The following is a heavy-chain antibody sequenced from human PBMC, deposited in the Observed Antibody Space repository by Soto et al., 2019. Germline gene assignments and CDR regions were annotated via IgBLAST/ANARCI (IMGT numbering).Heavy chain of an antibody. D-gene: IGHD2-15*01. CDR2: IIPIFGTA. J-gene: IGHJ6*02. V-gene: IGHV1-69*13. CDR1: GGTFSSYA. CDR3: ARGRGYCSGGSCYEIYGMDV. Sequence: SVKVSCKASGGTFSSYAISWVQQAPGQGLEWMGGIIPIFGTANYAQKFQGRVTITADESTSTAYMELSSLRSEDTAVYYCARGRGYCSGGSCYEIYGMDVWGQGTTVTVSS.